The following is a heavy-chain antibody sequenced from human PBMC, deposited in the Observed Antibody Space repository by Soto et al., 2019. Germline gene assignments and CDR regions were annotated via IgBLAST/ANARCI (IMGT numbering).Heavy chain of an antibody. V-gene: IGHV4-39*01. Sequence: PSETLSLTCTVSGGSISSSSYYWGWIRQPPGKGLEWIGSIYYSGSTYYNPSLKSRVTISVDTSKNQFSLKLSSVTAADTAVYYCARHRPFLHLWFGELREYYFDYWGQGTLVTVSS. D-gene: IGHD3-10*01. CDR3: ARHRPFLHLWFGELREYYFDY. CDR1: GGSISSSSYY. CDR2: IYYSGST. J-gene: IGHJ4*02.